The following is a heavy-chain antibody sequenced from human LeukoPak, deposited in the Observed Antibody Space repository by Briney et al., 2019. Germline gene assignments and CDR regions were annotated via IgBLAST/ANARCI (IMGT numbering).Heavy chain of an antibody. J-gene: IGHJ4*02. CDR3: ARENPAAKGYYFDC. CDR2: INPNSGGT. V-gene: IGHV1-2*02. Sequence: ASVKVSCKASGYTFTGYYMHWVRQAPGQGLEWMGWINPNSGGTNYAQKFQGRVTMTRDTSISTAYMELSRLRSDDTAVYYCARENPAAKGYYFDCWGQGTLVTVSS. D-gene: IGHD2-15*01. CDR1: GYTFTGYY.